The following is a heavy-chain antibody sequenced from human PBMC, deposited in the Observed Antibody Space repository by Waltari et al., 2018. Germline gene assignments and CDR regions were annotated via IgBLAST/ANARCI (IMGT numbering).Heavy chain of an antibody. V-gene: IGHV3-7*01. D-gene: IGHD2-21*01. J-gene: IGHJ4*02. Sequence: GKGLEWVANIKKDGGEKYYVDSVKGRFTVSRDNAKNSLYLQMSSLRAEDTAVYYCARDRGYCGGDCYKNLDSWGQGTLVAVSS. CDR3: ARDRGYCGGDCYKNLDS. CDR2: IKKDGGEK.